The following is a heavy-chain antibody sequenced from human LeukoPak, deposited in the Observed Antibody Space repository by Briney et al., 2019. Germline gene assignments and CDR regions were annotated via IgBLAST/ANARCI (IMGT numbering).Heavy chain of an antibody. Sequence: PGGSLRLSCAASGSTFSRYWMHWVRQAPGKGLVWVSRIDSDGTNRDYADSVKGRFTISRDNAKNTVYLQMNSLRDEDTAVYYCEGGATGLPEYWGQGSLVTVSS. CDR1: GSTFSRYW. J-gene: IGHJ4*02. D-gene: IGHD3-9*01. V-gene: IGHV3-74*01. CDR2: IDSDGTNR. CDR3: EGGATGLPEY.